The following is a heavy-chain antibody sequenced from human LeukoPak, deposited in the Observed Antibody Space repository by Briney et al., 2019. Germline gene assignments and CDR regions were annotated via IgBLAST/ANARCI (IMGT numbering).Heavy chain of an antibody. D-gene: IGHD1-26*01. CDR1: GYTFTSYG. CDR2: ISAYNGNT. CDR3: ARESSPIGPFIVGVVDEKQDAFDI. V-gene: IGHV1-18*01. Sequence: ASVKVSCKASGYTFTSYGISWVRQAPGQGLEWMGWISAYNGNTNYAQKLQGRVTMTTDTSTSTAYMELRSLRSGDTAVYYCARESSPIGPFIVGVVDEKQDAFDIWGQGTMVTVSS. J-gene: IGHJ3*02.